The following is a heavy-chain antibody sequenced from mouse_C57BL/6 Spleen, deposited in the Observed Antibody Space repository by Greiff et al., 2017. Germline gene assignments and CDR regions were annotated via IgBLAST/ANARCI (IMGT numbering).Heavy chain of an antibody. CDR3: ARHEDDYDEGNYAMDY. CDR2: FYPGSGSI. J-gene: IGHJ4*01. CDR1: GYTFTEYT. V-gene: IGHV1-62-2*01. Sequence: QVQLQQSGAELVKPGASVKLSCKASGYTFTEYTIHWVKQRSGQGLEWIGWFYPGSGSIKYNEKFKDKATLTADKSSSTVYMERSRLTSEDSAVYFCARHEDDYDEGNYAMDYWGQGTSVTVSS. D-gene: IGHD2-4*01.